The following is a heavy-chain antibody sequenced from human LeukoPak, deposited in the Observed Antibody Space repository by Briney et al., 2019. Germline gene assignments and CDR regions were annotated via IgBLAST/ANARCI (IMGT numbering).Heavy chain of an antibody. CDR1: GYTFTGYY. V-gene: IGHV1-2*02. CDR3: ARDWGDSSGYCDY. CDR2: INPNSGGT. D-gene: IGHD3-22*01. J-gene: IGHJ4*02. Sequence: ASVKVSCKASGYTFTGYYMHWVRQAPGQGLEWMGWINPNSGGTNYAQKFQGRVTMTRDTSISTAYMELSRLRSDDTAVYYCARDWGDSSGYCDYWGQGTLVTVSS.